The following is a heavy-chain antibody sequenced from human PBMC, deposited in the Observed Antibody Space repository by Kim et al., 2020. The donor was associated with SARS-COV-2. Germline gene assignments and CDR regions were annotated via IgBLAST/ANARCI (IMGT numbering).Heavy chain of an antibody. J-gene: IGHJ4*02. D-gene: IGHD5-12*01. CDR1: GGSFSGYY. CDR3: ARSEVVATSCFFDY. CDR2: INHSGST. V-gene: IGHV4-34*01. Sequence: SETLSLTCAVYGGSFSGYYWSWIRQPPGKGLEWIGEINHSGSTNYNPSLKSRVTISVDTSKNQFSLKLSSVTAADTAVYYCARSEVVATSCFFDYWGQGTLVTVSS.